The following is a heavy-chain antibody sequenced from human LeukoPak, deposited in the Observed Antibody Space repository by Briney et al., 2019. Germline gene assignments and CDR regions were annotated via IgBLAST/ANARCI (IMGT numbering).Heavy chain of an antibody. V-gene: IGHV3-23*01. CDR3: AKGHDVLRFLEWSLVGFYFDY. J-gene: IGHJ4*02. CDR2: ISGSGGST. Sequence: GGSLRLSCAASGFTFSSYAMSWVRQAPGKGLERVSAISGSGGSTYYADSVKGRFTISRDNSKNTLYLQMNSLRAEDTAVYYCAKGHDVLRFLEWSLVGFYFDYWGQGTLVTVSS. CDR1: GFTFSSYA. D-gene: IGHD3-3*01.